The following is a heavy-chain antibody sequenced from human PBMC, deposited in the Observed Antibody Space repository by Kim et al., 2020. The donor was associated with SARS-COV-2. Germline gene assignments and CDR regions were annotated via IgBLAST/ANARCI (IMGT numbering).Heavy chain of an antibody. J-gene: IGHJ6*02. Sequence: SETLSLTCSVSGASISRSSYYWGWIRQPPGKGLEWIGHIYFSGTTYYSPSLKSRVTLSVDTSTNQFSLKMSSVTAADTAVYFCERLVYYGPGGMDVWGQGTTVTVSS. D-gene: IGHD3-10*01. CDR1: GASISRSSYY. CDR2: IYFSGTT. CDR3: ERLVYYGPGGMDV. V-gene: IGHV4-39*01.